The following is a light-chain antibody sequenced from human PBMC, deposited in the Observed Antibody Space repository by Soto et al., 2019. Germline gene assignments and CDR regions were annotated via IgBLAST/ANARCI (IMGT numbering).Light chain of an antibody. CDR1: SGDVGGYNY. CDR2: DVT. Sequence: QSALTQPASVSGSPGQSITISCTGTSGDVGGYNYVSWYQHHPGKAPKLMIYDVTNRPSGVSNRFSGSKSGNTASLTISGLQAEDEADYYCSSYTSSSTRVFGGGTKVTVL. V-gene: IGLV2-14*03. CDR3: SSYTSSSTRV. J-gene: IGLJ2*01.